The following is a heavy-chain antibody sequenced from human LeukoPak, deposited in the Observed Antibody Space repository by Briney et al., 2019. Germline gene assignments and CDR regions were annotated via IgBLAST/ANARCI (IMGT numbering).Heavy chain of an antibody. CDR2: INHSGST. Sequence: SETLSLTCAVYGGSFSGYYWSWIRQPPGKGLEWIGEINHSGSTNYIPSLKSRVTISVDTSKNQFSLKLSSVTAADTAVYYCARRSWGYYYMDVWDKGTTVTVSS. CDR3: ARRSWGYYYMDV. CDR1: GGSFSGYY. J-gene: IGHJ6*03. D-gene: IGHD7-27*01. V-gene: IGHV4-34*01.